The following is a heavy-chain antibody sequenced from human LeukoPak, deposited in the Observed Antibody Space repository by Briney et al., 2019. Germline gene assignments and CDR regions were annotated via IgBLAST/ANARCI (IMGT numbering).Heavy chain of an antibody. Sequence: GESLKISCKGSGYSFTSYCIGWVRQMPGKGLEWMGIIYPGDSDTRYSPSFQGQVTISADKSISTAYLQWSSLKASDTAMYYCARHTGSPPYYYYYYYMDVWGKGTTVTVSS. D-gene: IGHD1-14*01. J-gene: IGHJ6*03. CDR3: ARHTGSPPYYYYYYYMDV. V-gene: IGHV5-51*01. CDR1: GYSFTSYC. CDR2: IYPGDSDT.